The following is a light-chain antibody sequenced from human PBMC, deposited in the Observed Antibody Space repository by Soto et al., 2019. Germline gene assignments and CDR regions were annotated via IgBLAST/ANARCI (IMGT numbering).Light chain of an antibody. J-gene: IGKJ1*01. CDR1: QSVGSK. V-gene: IGKV3-15*01. Sequence: EIVMTQSPATLSVSPGERATLSCRASQSVGSKLAWYQQKPGQAPRLLIYGASTRATGIPARFSGSGSGAEFTLTISSRQSEDFALYYCQQYNTWPPGPRTFGQGTKVEIK. CDR3: QQYNTWPPGPRT. CDR2: GAS.